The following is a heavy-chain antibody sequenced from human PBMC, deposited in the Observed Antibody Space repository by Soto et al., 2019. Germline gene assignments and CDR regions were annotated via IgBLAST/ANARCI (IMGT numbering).Heavy chain of an antibody. Sequence: PGESLKISCKGSGYSFTSYWISWVRQMPGKGLEWMGRIDPSDSYTNYSPSLQGHATISADKSISTAYLQWSSLKASDTAMYYCARHNAPYSSSLYYYYGMDVWGQGATVTVSS. V-gene: IGHV5-10-1*01. CDR2: IDPSDSYT. J-gene: IGHJ6*02. D-gene: IGHD6-6*01. CDR3: ARHNAPYSSSLYYYYGMDV. CDR1: GYSFTSYW.